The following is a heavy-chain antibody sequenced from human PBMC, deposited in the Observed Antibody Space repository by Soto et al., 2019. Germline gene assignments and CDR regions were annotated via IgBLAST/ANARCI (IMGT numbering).Heavy chain of an antibody. Sequence: GGSLRLSCAASGFTFSNAWMNWVRQAPGKGLEWVGRIKSKTGGGTTDYAAPVKGRFTISRDDSKNTLYLQMNSLKTEDTAVYYCTTGYCSSTSCYPRAPWGQGTLVTVSS. D-gene: IGHD2-2*01. CDR1: GFTFSNAW. CDR2: IKSKTGGGTT. J-gene: IGHJ5*02. V-gene: IGHV3-15*07. CDR3: TTGYCSSTSCYPRAP.